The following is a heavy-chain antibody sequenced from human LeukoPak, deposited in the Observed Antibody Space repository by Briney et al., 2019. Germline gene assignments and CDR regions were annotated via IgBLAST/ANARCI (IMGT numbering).Heavy chain of an antibody. V-gene: IGHV4-59*08. J-gene: IGHJ4*02. CDR2: IYYSGST. CDR3: ARHQRDFDY. Sequence: PSETLSLTCSVSGGSISPYYWSWIRQPPGKGLEWIGYIYYSGSTNYNPSLKSRVTISVDTSKNQFSLRLTSVTAADTAVYYCARHQRDFDYWGQGTLVTVSP. CDR1: GGSISPYY.